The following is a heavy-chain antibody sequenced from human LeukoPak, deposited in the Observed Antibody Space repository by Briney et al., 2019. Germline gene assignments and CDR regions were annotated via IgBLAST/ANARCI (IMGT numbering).Heavy chain of an antibody. CDR3: ARPADIVATIPWFDP. Sequence: ASVKVSCKASGYTFTSYARHWVRPAPGQRLEWMGWINAGNGNSKYSHKFQGRGTITRDTSASTAYMELSSLRSEDTAVYYCARPADIVATIPWFDPWGQGTLVTVSS. CDR2: INAGNGNS. D-gene: IGHD5-12*01. V-gene: IGHV1-3*01. J-gene: IGHJ5*02. CDR1: GYTFTSYA.